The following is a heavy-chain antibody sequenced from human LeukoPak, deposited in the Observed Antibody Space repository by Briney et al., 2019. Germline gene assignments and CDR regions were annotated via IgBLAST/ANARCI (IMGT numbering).Heavy chain of an antibody. D-gene: IGHD3-10*01. CDR1: GGSISSSSYY. CDR2: IYYSGST. J-gene: IGHJ4*02. Sequence: PSETLSLTCTVSGGSISSSSYYWGWIRQPPGKGLEWIGSIYYSGSTYYNPSLKSRVTISVDTSKNQFSLKLSSVTAADTAVYYCARHEGGSGKCDYWGQGTLVTVSS. V-gene: IGHV4-39*01. CDR3: ARHEGGSGKCDY.